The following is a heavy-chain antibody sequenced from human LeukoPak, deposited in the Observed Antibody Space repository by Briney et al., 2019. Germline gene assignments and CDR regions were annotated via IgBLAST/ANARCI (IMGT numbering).Heavy chain of an antibody. CDR1: GDSISSDY. CDR3: ARALDTAMAVDY. J-gene: IGHJ4*02. D-gene: IGHD5-18*01. CDR2: IYYTGST. Sequence: KSSETLSLTCAVSGDSISSDYWSWVRQPPGKGLEWIGYIYYTGSTNYNPSLKSRVTISVDTSKNQFSLKLSSVTAADTAVYYCARALDTAMAVDYWGQGTLVTVSS. V-gene: IGHV4-59*01.